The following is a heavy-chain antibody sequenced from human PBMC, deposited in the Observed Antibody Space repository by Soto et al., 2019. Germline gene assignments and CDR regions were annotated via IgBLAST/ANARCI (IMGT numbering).Heavy chain of an antibody. CDR1: GGTFSSYA. CDR3: ASTYEYYYDSSGYDFDY. D-gene: IGHD3-22*01. Sequence: SVKVSCKASGGTFSSYAISWVREAPVQGLEWMGGIIPIFGTANYAQKFQGRVTITADESTSTAYMELSSLRSEDTAVYYCASTYEYYYDSSGYDFDYWGQGTLVTVSS. J-gene: IGHJ4*02. V-gene: IGHV1-69*13. CDR2: IIPIFGTA.